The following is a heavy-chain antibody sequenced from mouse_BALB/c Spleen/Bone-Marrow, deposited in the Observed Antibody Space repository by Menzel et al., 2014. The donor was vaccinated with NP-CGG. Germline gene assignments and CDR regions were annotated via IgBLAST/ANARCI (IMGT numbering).Heavy chain of an antibody. Sequence: DVQLQESGAELVKPGASVKLSCTASGFNIKDTYRHWVKQRPEQGLEWIGRIDPANGNTKYDPKFQGKATITADTSSNTAYLQLSSLTSEDTAVYYCARWEYYAMDYWGQGTSVTVSS. J-gene: IGHJ4*01. CDR2: IDPANGNT. CDR1: GFNIKDTY. CDR3: ARWEYYAMDY. V-gene: IGHV14-3*02. D-gene: IGHD4-1*01.